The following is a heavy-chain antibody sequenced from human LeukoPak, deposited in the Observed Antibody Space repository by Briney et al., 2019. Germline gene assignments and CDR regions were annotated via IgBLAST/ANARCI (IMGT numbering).Heavy chain of an antibody. D-gene: IGHD3-22*01. CDR2: IYHSGNT. V-gene: IGHV4-61*01. Sequence: SETLPLTCTVSGGPVSSGSSFWSWIRQPPGKGLEWIGYIYHSGNTNYNPSLKSRVTISVDTSKSQLSLKLNSVTAADTAVYYCARDRNYYDSSGYYFANWGQGTLVTVSS. CDR3: ARDRNYYDSSGYYFAN. J-gene: IGHJ4*02. CDR1: GGPVSSGSSF.